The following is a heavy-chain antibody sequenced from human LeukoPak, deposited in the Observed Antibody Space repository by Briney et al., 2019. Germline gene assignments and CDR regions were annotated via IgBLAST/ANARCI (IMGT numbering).Heavy chain of an antibody. CDR2: IIPIFCTA. CDR3: ARDGSNYVRGWFDP. CDR1: GGTFSSYA. J-gene: IGHJ5*02. D-gene: IGHD4-11*01. V-gene: IGHV1-69*13. Sequence: SVKVSCKASGGTFSSYAISWVRQAPGQGLEWMGGIIPIFCTANYAQKFQGRVTITADESTSTAYMELSSLRSEDTAVYYCARDGSNYVRGWFDPWGQGTLVTVSS.